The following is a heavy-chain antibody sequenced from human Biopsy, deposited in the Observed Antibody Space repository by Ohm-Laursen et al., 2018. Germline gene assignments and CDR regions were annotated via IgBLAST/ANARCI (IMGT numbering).Heavy chain of an antibody. Sequence: SETLSLTCTVSGGSISSSTTYYWSWIRQPPGKGLEWIGEINHRGYTDYNASLKGRVSISVDTSKNQLSLNLTSVTAADTAVFYCARSGQWARYYFDYWGHGTLVTVSP. D-gene: IGHD6-19*01. CDR1: GGSISSSTTYY. V-gene: IGHV4-39*07. CDR2: INHRGYT. J-gene: IGHJ4*01. CDR3: ARSGQWARYYFDY.